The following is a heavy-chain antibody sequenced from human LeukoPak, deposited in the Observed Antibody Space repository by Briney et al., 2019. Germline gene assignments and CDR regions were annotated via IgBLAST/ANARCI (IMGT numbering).Heavy chain of an antibody. V-gene: IGHV1-69*01. CDR1: GCTFSSYA. D-gene: IGHD6-13*01. CDR3: ARDWGIAAAGEDRSGPFHH. Sequence: SVKVSCKASGCTFSSYAISWVRQATGQGLEWMGGIIPIFGTADYAQKFQGRVTITADESTSTAYMELSSLRSEDTAVYYCARDWGIAAAGEDRSGPFHHWGQGTLVTVSS. J-gene: IGHJ1*01. CDR2: IIPIFGTA.